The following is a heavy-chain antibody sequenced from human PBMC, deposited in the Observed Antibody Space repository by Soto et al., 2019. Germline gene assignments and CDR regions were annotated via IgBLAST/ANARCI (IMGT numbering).Heavy chain of an antibody. J-gene: IGHJ4*02. Sequence: GGSLRLSCAASGFTFSSYAMSWVRQAPGKGLEWVSAISGSGANTYYADSVKGRFTISRDNSKNTLYLQMNSLRAEDSAMYYCVRERSGYSYADSWGQGTLVTVSS. CDR3: VRERSGYSYADS. V-gene: IGHV3-23*01. D-gene: IGHD5-18*01. CDR1: GFTFSSYA. CDR2: ISGSGANT.